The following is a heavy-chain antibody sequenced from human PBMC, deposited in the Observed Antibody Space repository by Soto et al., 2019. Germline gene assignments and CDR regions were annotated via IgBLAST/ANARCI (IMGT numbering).Heavy chain of an antibody. CDR1: GASINTYY. Sequence: LSLTCNVSGASINTYYWSWIRQPPQKGLEWIGYIFHRGSTTYNTSLKSRVTISIDASKKYFSLRLNSVTAADTAVYYCARVRNSRDIDYWGQGIRVTVSS. D-gene: IGHD3-22*01. CDR3: ARVRNSRDIDY. J-gene: IGHJ4*02. CDR2: IFHRGST. V-gene: IGHV4-59*12.